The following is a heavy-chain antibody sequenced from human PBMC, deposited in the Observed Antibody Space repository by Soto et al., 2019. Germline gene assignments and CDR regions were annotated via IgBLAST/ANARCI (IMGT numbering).Heavy chain of an antibody. Sequence: ASVKVSCKAPADTFTSYYIHWVRQARGHGLEWMGIINPNGGSTRFAQTFQGRITMTTDTSTSTVYMELSSLRSEDTAVYYCARSTAGRLGIIAEGSTGWAPWGEGPLVTVP. CDR3: ARSTAGRLGIIAEGSTGWAP. D-gene: IGHD1-1*01. CDR2: INPNGGST. J-gene: IGHJ5*02. V-gene: IGHV1-46*01. CDR1: ADTFTSYY.